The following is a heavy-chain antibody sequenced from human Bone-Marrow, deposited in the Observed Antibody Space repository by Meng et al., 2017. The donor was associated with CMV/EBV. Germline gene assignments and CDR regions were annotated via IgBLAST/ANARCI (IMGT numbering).Heavy chain of an antibody. Sequence: GSLRLSCAVYGGSISTYYWSWIRQPPGKGLEWIGYIYSSGSTNYNPSLKSRVTISVDTSKNQFSLRLSSVTAADTAVYYCAREAYYYGSGSHFDYWGQGTLVTVSS. CDR3: AREAYYYGSGSHFDY. CDR2: IYSSGST. V-gene: IGHV4-59*01. CDR1: GGSISTYY. D-gene: IGHD3-10*01. J-gene: IGHJ4*02.